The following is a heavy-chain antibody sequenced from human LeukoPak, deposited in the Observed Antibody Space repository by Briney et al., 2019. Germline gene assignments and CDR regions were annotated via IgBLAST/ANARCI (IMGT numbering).Heavy chain of an antibody. CDR1: GFTFSSYS. J-gene: IGHJ5*02. D-gene: IGHD3-3*01. Sequence: GGSLRLSCAASGFTFSSYSMNWVRQAPGKGLEWVSSISSSSSYIYYADSVKGRFTISRDNAKNSLYLQMNSLRAEDTAVGYCARELRFLEWLLFDPWGQGTLVTVSS. CDR3: ARELRFLEWLLFDP. CDR2: ISSSSSYI. V-gene: IGHV3-21*01.